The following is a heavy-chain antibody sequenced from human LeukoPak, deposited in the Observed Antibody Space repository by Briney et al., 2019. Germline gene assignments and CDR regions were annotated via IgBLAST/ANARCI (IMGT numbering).Heavy chain of an antibody. V-gene: IGHV4-34*01. Sequence: SETLSLTCAVYGGSFSGYYWSWIRQPPGKGLEWIGEINHSGSTNYNPSLKSRVTISVDTSKNQFSLKLSSVTAADTAVYCCVRHIVVVISHYYYYYMDVWGKGTTVTVSS. D-gene: IGHD2-21*01. CDR3: VRHIVVVISHYYYYYMDV. J-gene: IGHJ6*03. CDR2: INHSGST. CDR1: GGSFSGYY.